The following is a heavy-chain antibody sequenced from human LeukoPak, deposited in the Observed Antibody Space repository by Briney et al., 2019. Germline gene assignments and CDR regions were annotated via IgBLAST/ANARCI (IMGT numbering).Heavy chain of an antibody. J-gene: IGHJ4*02. D-gene: IGHD6-13*01. CDR3: ARLGDSSSYGY. CDR1: GASISSSSYY. Sequence: SETLSLTCTVSGASISSSSYYWGWIRQPPGKGLEWIGSIYYSGSTYYNPSLKSRVTISVDTSKNQFSLKLSSVTAADTAVYYCARLGDSSSYGYWGQGTLVTVSS. CDR2: IYYSGST. V-gene: IGHV4-39*01.